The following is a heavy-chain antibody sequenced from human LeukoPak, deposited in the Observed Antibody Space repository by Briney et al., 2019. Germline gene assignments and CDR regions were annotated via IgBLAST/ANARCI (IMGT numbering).Heavy chain of an antibody. Sequence: SFKVYPTASEGTFSSYAISRVRQAPGKGLEGKKRIIPIFGTANYAQKFQGRVTITTDESTSTAYMELSSLRSEDTAVYYCARVHEESKDTTYDYWGQGTLVTIS. J-gene: IGHJ4*02. CDR3: ARVHEESKDTTYDY. CDR1: EGTFSSYA. V-gene: IGHV1-69*05. D-gene: IGHD1-14*01. CDR2: IIPIFGTA.